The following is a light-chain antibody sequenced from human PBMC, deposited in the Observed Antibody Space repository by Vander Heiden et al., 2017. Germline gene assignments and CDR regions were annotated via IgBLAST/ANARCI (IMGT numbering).Light chain of an antibody. CDR1: QRLLHSNGYNH. CDR2: WGL. J-gene: IGKJ1*01. CDR3: MKAIQTRT. Sequence: DLVMTQSTLSLPVTPVEPASISCRSSQRLLHSNGYNHLDWYLQKPGQSPQLLSEWGLKRASGVPDRFSGSGSGTDITMKISRVEAEDVGVYYGMKAIQTRTLGQGTKVEIK. V-gene: IGKV2-28*01.